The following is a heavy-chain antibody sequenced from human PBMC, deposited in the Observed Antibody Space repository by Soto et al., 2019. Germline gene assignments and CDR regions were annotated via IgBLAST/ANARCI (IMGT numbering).Heavy chain of an antibody. D-gene: IGHD2-15*01. V-gene: IGHV3-7*01. J-gene: IGHJ4*02. CDR1: GFSINTYW. Sequence: PGGSLRLSCSGFGFSINTYWMNWIRQTPGKGLEWVANINPEGNAKTYVDPVKGRFFVSRGNTRNSLDLQMTSLRVEDSAIYFCAAWDISNIWGQGILVTVSS. CDR2: INPEGNAK. CDR3: AAWDISNI.